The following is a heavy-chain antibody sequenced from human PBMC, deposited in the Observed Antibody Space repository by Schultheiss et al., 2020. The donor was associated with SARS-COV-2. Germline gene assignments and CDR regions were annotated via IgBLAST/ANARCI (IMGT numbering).Heavy chain of an antibody. V-gene: IGHV3-30-3*01. Sequence: GGSLRLSCAASGFTFSSYAMHWVRQAPGKELEWVAVISYDGSNKYYADSVKGRFTISRDNSKNTLYLQMNSLRAEDTAVYYCARVRYGGNYYYYGMDVWGQGTTVTVSS. CDR2: ISYDGSNK. CDR3: ARVRYGGNYYYYGMDV. D-gene: IGHD4-17*01. CDR1: GFTFSSYA. J-gene: IGHJ6*02.